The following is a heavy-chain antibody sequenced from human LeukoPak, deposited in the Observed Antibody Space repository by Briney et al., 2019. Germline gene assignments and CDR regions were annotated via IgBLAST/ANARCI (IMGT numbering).Heavy chain of an antibody. V-gene: IGHV4-34*01. D-gene: IGHD3-9*01. CDR1: GVSTNDYY. CDR3: ARIRCGHSGSVCYNH. J-gene: IGHJ1*01. Sequence: NSSETLSLTCGVFGVSTNDYYWSWIRQSPGKGLEWIGEISHTEGTRYNPSLESRVTMSVGTSENQLSLKLIFVTAADTAVYYCARIRCGHSGSVCYNHWGLGTLVTVSS. CDR2: ISHTEGT.